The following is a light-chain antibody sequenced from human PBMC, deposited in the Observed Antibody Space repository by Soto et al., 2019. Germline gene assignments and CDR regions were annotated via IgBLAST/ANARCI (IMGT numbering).Light chain of an antibody. CDR2: AAS. J-gene: IGKJ3*01. Sequence: DIQMTQSPSSLSASVGEKVTITCRASQSIFNYVNWYQQKPGKAPKILIYAASSLQSGVPSRFNGSGSGTDFTLTISSLQPEDFATYYCQQSYSAPPATFGHGTKVDVK. CDR1: QSIFNY. CDR3: QQSYSAPPAT. V-gene: IGKV1-39*01.